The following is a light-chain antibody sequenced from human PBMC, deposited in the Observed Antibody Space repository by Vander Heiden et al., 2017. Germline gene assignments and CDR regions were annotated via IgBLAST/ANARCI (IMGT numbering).Light chain of an antibody. CDR3: QQSYSAPAT. Sequence: DIQMTKSPSSLSASVGDRVTITCRASKSISNYLNWYQQKPGTAPNLLIYSASSLQSGVTSRFSCSGSWTDFTLTISSLQPEDFATYYCQQSYSAPATFDQWIKLEI. CDR2: SAS. V-gene: IGKV1-39*01. J-gene: IGKJ2*01. CDR1: KSISNY.